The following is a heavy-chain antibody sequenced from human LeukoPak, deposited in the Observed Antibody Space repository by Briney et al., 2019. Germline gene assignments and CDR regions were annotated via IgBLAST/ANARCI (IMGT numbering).Heavy chain of an antibody. CDR3: ARDRLSDYGDHGGDY. D-gene: IGHD4-17*01. J-gene: IGHJ4*02. Sequence: GGSLRLSCAASGFTVSSNYVSWVRQAPGKGLEWVSVIYSGGSTYYADSVKGRFTISRDNSKNTLYLQMNSLRAEDTAVYYCARDRLSDYGDHGGDYWGQGTLVTVSS. CDR2: IYSGGST. CDR1: GFTVSSNY. V-gene: IGHV3-66*02.